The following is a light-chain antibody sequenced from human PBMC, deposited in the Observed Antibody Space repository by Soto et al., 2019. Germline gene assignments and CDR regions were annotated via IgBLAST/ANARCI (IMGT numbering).Light chain of an antibody. J-gene: IGKJ2*01. CDR2: KAS. Sequence: DIQMTQSPSTLSASVGDRVTITCRASQSISSWLAWYQQKPGKAPKLLIYKASSLESGVPSRFSGSGSGTEFPLTISRLQPDDFATYYCQEYKSYSTFGQGTKLEIK. CDR1: QSISSW. CDR3: QEYKSYST. V-gene: IGKV1-5*03.